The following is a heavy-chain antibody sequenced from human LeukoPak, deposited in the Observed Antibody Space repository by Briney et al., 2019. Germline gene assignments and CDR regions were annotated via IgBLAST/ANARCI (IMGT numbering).Heavy chain of an antibody. CDR3: AKDAVLLWFRELFTYFDY. D-gene: IGHD3-10*01. V-gene: IGHV3-23*01. CDR2: ISGSGGST. J-gene: IGHJ4*02. Sequence: PGGSLRLSCAASGFTFSSYAMSWVRQAPGKGLEWVSAISGSGGSTYYADSVKGRFTISRDNSKNTLYLQMNSLRAEDTAVYYCAKDAVLLWFRELFTYFDYWGQGTLVTVSS. CDR1: GFTFSSYA.